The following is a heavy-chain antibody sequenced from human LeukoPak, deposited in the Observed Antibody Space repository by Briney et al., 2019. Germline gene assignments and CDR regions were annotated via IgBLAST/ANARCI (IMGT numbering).Heavy chain of an antibody. CDR1: GFTFSSYG. J-gene: IGHJ4*02. Sequence: GRSLRLSCAASGFTFSSYGMHWVRQAPGKGLEWVAVIWYDGSNKYYADSVKGRFTISRDNSKNTLYLQMNSLRAEDTAVYYCARDSYCSSTSCGFDYWGQGTLVTVSS. V-gene: IGHV3-33*01. CDR2: IWYDGSNK. D-gene: IGHD2-2*01. CDR3: ARDSYCSSTSCGFDY.